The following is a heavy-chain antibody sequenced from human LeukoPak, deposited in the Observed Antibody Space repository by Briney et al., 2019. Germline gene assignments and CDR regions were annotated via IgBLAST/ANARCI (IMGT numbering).Heavy chain of an antibody. CDR1: GYTFTGYY. CDR3: ARAYLGYSSSADLDY. D-gene: IGHD6-6*01. Sequence: ASVKVSCKASGYTFTGYYMHWVRQAPGQGLEWMGWINPNSGGTNYAQKFQGRVTMTRDTSTSTAYMELSRLRSDDTAVYYCARAYLGYSSSADLDYWGQGTLVTVSS. CDR2: INPNSGGT. J-gene: IGHJ4*02. V-gene: IGHV1-2*02.